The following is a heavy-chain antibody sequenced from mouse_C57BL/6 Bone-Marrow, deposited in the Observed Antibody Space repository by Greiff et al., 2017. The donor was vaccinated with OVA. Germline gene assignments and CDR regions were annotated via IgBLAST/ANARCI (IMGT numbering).Heavy chain of an antibody. V-gene: IGHV2-5*01. CDR2: IWRGGST. Sequence: VQLQQSGPGLVQPSQSLSITCTVSGFSLTSYGVHWVRQSPGTGLEWLGVIWRGGSTDYNAAFMSRLSITKDNSKSQVFFKMNSLQADDTAIYYCAKKRGYYGSSYDWYFDVWGTGTTVTVSS. CDR3: AKKRGYYGSSYDWYFDV. J-gene: IGHJ1*03. CDR1: GFSLTSYG. D-gene: IGHD1-1*01.